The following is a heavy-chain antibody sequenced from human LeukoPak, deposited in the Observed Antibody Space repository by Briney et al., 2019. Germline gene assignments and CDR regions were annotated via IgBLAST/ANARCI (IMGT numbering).Heavy chain of an antibody. CDR1: GFTFDHYA. D-gene: IGHD1-26*01. V-gene: IGHV3-48*01. J-gene: IGHJ3*02. CDR3: ARANNMGATTYDAFDI. Sequence: GGSLRLSCAASGFTFDHYAMSWVRQAPGKGLEWVSYISSSSSTIYYADSVKGRFTISRDNAKNSLYLQMNSLRAEDTAVYYCARANNMGATTYDAFDIWGQGTMVTVSS. CDR2: ISSSSSTI.